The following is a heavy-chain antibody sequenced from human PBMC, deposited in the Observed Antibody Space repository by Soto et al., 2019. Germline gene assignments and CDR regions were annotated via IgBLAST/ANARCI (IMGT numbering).Heavy chain of an antibody. V-gene: IGHV3-33*01. CDR2: MWYGGSNE. Sequence: QVRLVESGGGVVQPGRSLTVSCAASGFIFSSYGMHWVRQAPGKGLEWVAFMWYGGSNEHYADSVKGRFTISRDNSKNTLYLQMNSLRSEEMAVFYCAGEDDGSGRYAFFDYWGQGTLVTVSS. CDR1: GFIFSSYG. J-gene: IGHJ4*02. D-gene: IGHD3-10*01. CDR3: AGEDDGSGRYAFFDY.